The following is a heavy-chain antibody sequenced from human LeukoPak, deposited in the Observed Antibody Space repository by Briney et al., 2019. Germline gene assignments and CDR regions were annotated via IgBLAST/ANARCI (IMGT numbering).Heavy chain of an antibody. Sequence: SETLSLTCNVSGGSIRSGPYHWAWIRQPPGRGPEWIGTVSHTGATQYSPSLTSRVTISLDTSKNQFSLSLNSVTAADTAIFYCARSMVTTDRNFDHWGQGTLVTVSS. D-gene: IGHD2-21*02. J-gene: IGHJ4*01. CDR1: GGSIRSGPYH. V-gene: IGHV4-39*07. CDR3: ARSMVTTDRNFDH. CDR2: VSHTGAT.